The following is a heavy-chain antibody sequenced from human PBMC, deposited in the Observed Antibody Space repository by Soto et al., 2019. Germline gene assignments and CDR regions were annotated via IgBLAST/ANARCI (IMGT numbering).Heavy chain of an antibody. CDR2: MNPNSGNT. Sequence: QVQLVQSGAEVKKPGASVKVSCKASGYTFTSYDINWVRQATGQGLEYLGWMNPNSGNTGYVQKFQGRVTMTRDTSISTAYMDMSSLGLEASAVYCGGGGINAGAYSRWFAPWGQGTLFTVSS. CDR3: GGGINAGAYSRWFAP. CDR1: GYTFTSYD. V-gene: IGHV1-8*01. D-gene: IGHD4-17*01. J-gene: IGHJ5*02.